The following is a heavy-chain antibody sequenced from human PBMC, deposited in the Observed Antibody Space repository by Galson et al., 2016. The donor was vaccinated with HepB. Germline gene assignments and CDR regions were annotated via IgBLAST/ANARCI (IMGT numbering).Heavy chain of an antibody. Sequence: SVKVSCKASGYTFRSYGISWVRQAPGQGLEWMGWISAYDGAPKYAQKFQGRVTMTTDTSTSTAYMELRRLRSDDTAMYYCGRTHSSGWYAWDKWGQGTLVTVSS. CDR1: GYTFRSYG. CDR2: ISAYDGAP. CDR3: GRTHSSGWYAWDK. J-gene: IGHJ4*02. V-gene: IGHV1-18*04. D-gene: IGHD6-13*01.